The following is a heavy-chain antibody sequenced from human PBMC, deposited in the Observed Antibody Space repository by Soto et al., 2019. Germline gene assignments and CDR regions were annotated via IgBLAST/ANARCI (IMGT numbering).Heavy chain of an antibody. V-gene: IGHV2-5*01. CDR3: AHSPWGAAPDY. CDR1: GFPLSARGVG. Sequence: QITLKESGPTLVKPTETLTLTCTVSGFPLSARGVGVGWIRQPPGKALEWLAIIYWNDDKRYSPSLKSRLTITKDTSKNQVILTMTNTDPVYTAKYYCAHSPWGAAPDYWGQGTLVTVSS. CDR2: IYWNDDK. J-gene: IGHJ4*02. D-gene: IGHD3-16*01.